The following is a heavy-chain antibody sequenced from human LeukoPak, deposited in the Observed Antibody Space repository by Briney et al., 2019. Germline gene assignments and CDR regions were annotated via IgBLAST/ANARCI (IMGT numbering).Heavy chain of an antibody. CDR3: ARAPGVCSSTSCSTGYYYYYMDV. J-gene: IGHJ6*03. D-gene: IGHD2-2*01. CDR2: IYTSGST. Sequence: SETLSLTCTVSGGSISSYYWSWIRQPAGKGLEWIGRIYTSGSTNYNPSLKSRVTMSVDTSKNQFSLKLSSVTAADTAVYYCARAPGVCSSTSCSTGYYYYYMDVWGKGTTVTVSS. V-gene: IGHV4-4*07. CDR1: GGSISSYY.